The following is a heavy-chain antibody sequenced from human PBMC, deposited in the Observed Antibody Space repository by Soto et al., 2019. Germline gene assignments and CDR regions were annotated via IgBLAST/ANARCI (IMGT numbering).Heavy chain of an antibody. J-gene: IGHJ4*02. CDR2: IYYSGST. V-gene: IGHV4-59*01. CDR1: GGSISSYY. D-gene: IGHD6-19*01. CDR3: AREDKYSCGPGNFDY. Sequence: QVQLQESGPGLVKPSETLSLTCTVSGGSISSYYWSWIRQPPGKGLEWIGYIYYSGSTNYNPSLKSRVARSVDTSKNQCSLKLSSVTAADTAVYYCAREDKYSCGPGNFDYWGQGTLVTFS.